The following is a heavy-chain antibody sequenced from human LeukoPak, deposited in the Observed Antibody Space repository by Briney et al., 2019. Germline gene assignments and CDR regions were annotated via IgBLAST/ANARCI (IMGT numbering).Heavy chain of an antibody. Sequence: GASVKVSCKASGATFSSYAISWVRHAPGQGLGWMGGIIPIFGTANYAQKFQGRVTITADESTSTAYMELRSLRSEDTAVYYCARVAKWELLGKKQYYFDYCGQGTLVTASS. D-gene: IGHD1-26*01. CDR1: GATFSSYA. J-gene: IGHJ4*02. CDR2: IIPIFGTA. V-gene: IGHV1-69*13. CDR3: ARVAKWELLGKKQYYFDY.